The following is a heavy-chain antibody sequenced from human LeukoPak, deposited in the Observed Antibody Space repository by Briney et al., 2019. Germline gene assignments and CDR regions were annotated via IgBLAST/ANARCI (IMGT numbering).Heavy chain of an antibody. V-gene: IGHV4-4*09. J-gene: IGHJ5*02. CDR1: GGSISSYY. Sequence: PSETLSLTCAVSGGSISSYYWSWIRQPPGKGLEWIGDIYTSGSTNYNPSLKSRVTISVDTSKNQFSLKLSSVTDADTAVYYCARHEGYCSSTSCHVVSNWFGPWGQGTLVTVSS. CDR3: ARHEGYCSSTSCHVVSNWFGP. CDR2: IYTSGST. D-gene: IGHD2-2*01.